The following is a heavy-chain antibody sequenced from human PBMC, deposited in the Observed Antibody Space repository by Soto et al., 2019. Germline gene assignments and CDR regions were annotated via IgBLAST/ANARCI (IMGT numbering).Heavy chain of an antibody. CDR1: GDSVSSGTYF. V-gene: IGHV4-61*01. D-gene: IGHD3-16*01. J-gene: IGHJ4*02. CDR2: VYYSGST. Sequence: SETLSLTCTVSGDSVSSGTYFWSWIRQPPGKGLEWIGYVYYSGSTNYNPTLKSRLTMSVDTSKNQFSLKLTSVTAVDTAVYYCARRGIQGLIDYWGQGTLVTVSS. CDR3: ARRGIQGLIDY.